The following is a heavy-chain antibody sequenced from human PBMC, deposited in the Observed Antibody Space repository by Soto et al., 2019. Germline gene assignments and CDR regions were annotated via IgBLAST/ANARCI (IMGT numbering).Heavy chain of an antibody. CDR3: ARGLFGQQWLVGFDT. CDR1: GGSFSNYI. V-gene: IGHV1-69*01. J-gene: IGHJ4*02. D-gene: IGHD6-19*01. CDR2: TIPMFDTA. Sequence: QVHLVQSGAEVKKPGSSVKVSCKASGGSFSNYIFAWVRQAPGQGLEWMGGTIPMFDTAQYAQKLQGRVTITADESTSTVYMDLTSLTSDDTAVYYCARGLFGQQWLVGFDTWGQGTLVTVSS.